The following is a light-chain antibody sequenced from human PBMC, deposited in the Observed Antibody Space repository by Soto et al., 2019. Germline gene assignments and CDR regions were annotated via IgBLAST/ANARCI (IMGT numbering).Light chain of an antibody. Sequence: DIQMTQSPSTLSASVGDRVTITCRASQSISSWLAWYQQKPGAAPKLLIYEASTLESGVPSRFGGSRSGTEFTLTVSSLQPDDFASYYCQQAYSFPPTFGQGTNVEIK. J-gene: IGKJ1*01. CDR3: QQAYSFPPT. V-gene: IGKV1-5*03. CDR2: EAS. CDR1: QSISSW.